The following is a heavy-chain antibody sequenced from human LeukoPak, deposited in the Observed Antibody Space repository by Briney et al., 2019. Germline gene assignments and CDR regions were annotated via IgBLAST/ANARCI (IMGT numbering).Heavy chain of an antibody. J-gene: IGHJ4*02. V-gene: IGHV4-34*01. CDR1: GGSFSGYY. CDR3: ATVGFSDY. CDR2: INQSGST. D-gene: IGHD3-16*01. Sequence: SETLSRTCAVYGGSFSGYYWSWIRQPPGKGLEWIGEINQSGSTNYNPSLKSRVTISLDTSKNQFSLKLSSVTAADTAVYYCATVGFSDYWGQGTLVTVSS.